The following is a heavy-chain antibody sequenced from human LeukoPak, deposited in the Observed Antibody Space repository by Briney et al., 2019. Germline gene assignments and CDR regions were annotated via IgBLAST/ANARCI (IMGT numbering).Heavy chain of an antibody. V-gene: IGHV4-59*11. D-gene: IGHD5-24*01. Sequence: SETLSLTCTVSGGSISPHYWSWIRQPPGKRLEWIGFTYFSGNTNYNPSPKGRVTISLDRPKNQFSLMLSSVTAADTAVYYCARRHGDSLPYFDFWGQGTLVTVSS. J-gene: IGHJ4*02. CDR1: GGSISPHY. CDR3: ARRHGDSLPYFDF. CDR2: TYFSGNT.